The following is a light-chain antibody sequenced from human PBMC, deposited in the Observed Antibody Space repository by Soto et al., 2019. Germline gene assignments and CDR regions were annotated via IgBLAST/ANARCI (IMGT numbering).Light chain of an antibody. V-gene: IGLV2-23*02. CDR3: CSYAGSSTYVV. CDR1: SSDVGSYNL. CDR2: EVS. J-gene: IGLJ2*01. Sequence: QSALTQPASVSGSPGQPITISCTGTSSDVGSYNLVSWYQQHPGKAPKLMIYEVSKRPSGVSNRFSGSKSGNTASLTISGLQAEDDADYYCCSYAGSSTYVVFGGGTKLTVL.